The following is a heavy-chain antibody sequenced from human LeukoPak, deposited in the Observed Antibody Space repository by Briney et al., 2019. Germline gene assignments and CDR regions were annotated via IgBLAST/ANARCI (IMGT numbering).Heavy chain of an antibody. Sequence: RPGGSLRLSCAASGFTFDDYGMSWVRQAPGKGLEWVSGISWNSGSIGYADSVKGRFTISRDNAKNSLYLQMNSLRAEDMALYYCAKGGIVGAIGGAFDIWGQGTMVTVSS. CDR1: GFTFDDYG. J-gene: IGHJ3*02. CDR3: AKGGIVGAIGGAFDI. CDR2: ISWNSGSI. D-gene: IGHD1-26*01. V-gene: IGHV3-9*03.